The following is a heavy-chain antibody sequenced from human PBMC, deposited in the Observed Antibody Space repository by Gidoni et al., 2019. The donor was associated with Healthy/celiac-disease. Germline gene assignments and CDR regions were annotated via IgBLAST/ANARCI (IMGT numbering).Heavy chain of an antibody. D-gene: IGHD6-19*01. V-gene: IGHV3-7*01. CDR1: GVTFSRYW. CDR2: IKQDGSEK. Sequence: EVLLVGAGGGLVQPGGALRLSWAAAGVTFSRYWMSWVRQAPGKGLEWVANIKQDGSEKYYVDSVKGRFTISRDNAKNSRYLQMNSLRAEDTAVYYCARDKVAVAGTGFLDYYYYGMDVWGQGTTVTVSS. CDR3: ARDKVAVAGTGFLDYYYYGMDV. J-gene: IGHJ6*02.